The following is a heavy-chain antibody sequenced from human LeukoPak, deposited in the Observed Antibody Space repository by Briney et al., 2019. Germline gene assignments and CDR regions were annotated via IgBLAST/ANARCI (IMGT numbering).Heavy chain of an antibody. CDR3: ARDAYSSSWYLVSLDSYYYYYMDV. D-gene: IGHD6-13*01. Sequence: GGSLRLSCAASGFTFDDYGMSWVRQAPGKGLEWVSGINWNGGSTGYADSVNGRFTISRDNAKNSLYLQMNSLRAEDTAVYYCARDAYSSSWYLVSLDSYYYYYMDVWGKGTTVTVSS. CDR2: INWNGGST. CDR1: GFTFDDYG. V-gene: IGHV3-20*04. J-gene: IGHJ6*03.